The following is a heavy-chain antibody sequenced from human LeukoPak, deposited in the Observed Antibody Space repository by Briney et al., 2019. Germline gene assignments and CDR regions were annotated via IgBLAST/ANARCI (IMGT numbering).Heavy chain of an antibody. CDR1: GYTFTRYG. D-gene: IGHD1-26*01. V-gene: IGHV1-18*01. J-gene: IGHJ4*02. CDR2: ISAYNGNT. Sequence: APLKVSCKASGYTFTRYGISWVRHTPGQGLEWMGCISAYNGNTNYAQKLQGRVTMTTDTSTSTAYMELRSLRSDDTAVYYCARDLSGSPRVFDYWGQGTLVTVSS. CDR3: ARDLSGSPRVFDY.